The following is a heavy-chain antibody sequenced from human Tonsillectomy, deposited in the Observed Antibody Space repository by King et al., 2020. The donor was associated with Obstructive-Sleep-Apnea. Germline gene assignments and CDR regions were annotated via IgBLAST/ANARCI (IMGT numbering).Heavy chain of an antibody. D-gene: IGHD6-13*01. Sequence: VQLQQWGAGLLKPSETLSLTCGVYGGSFSDYYWSWIRQPPGKGLEWIGEINHSGRTNYNPSLKSRATISVDMSKNQFSLKLTSVTAADTAVYYCARGSGAADVNWFDPWGQGALVTVSS. CDR1: GGSFSDYY. CDR3: ARGSGAADVNWFDP. J-gene: IGHJ5*02. V-gene: IGHV4-34*01. CDR2: INHSGRT.